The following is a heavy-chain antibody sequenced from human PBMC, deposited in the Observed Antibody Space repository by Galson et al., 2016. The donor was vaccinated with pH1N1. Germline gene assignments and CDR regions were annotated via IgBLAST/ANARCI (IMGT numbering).Heavy chain of an antibody. CDR3: IRDLGRLRDF. D-gene: IGHD7-27*01. CDR2: IDPSNGGT. V-gene: IGHV1-46*03. Sequence: SVKVSCKASGYIFTRDYFHWVRQAPGQGLEWMGVIDPSNGGTTFAQKFQGLVTMTRDTATSTVYMEVSGLKSDDTAVYYCIRDLGRLRDFCGHGTVVTVAS. J-gene: IGHJ4*01. CDR1: GYIFTRDY.